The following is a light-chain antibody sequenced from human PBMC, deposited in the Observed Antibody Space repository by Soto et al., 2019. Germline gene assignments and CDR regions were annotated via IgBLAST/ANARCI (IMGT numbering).Light chain of an antibody. J-gene: IGKJ1*01. Sequence: EIVMTQSPATLSLSPGERATLSCRASQSVSSNLAWYQQKPGQAPSLLTFGASTRATGIPARFSGSGSGTEFTLNISSLQSEDFAVYYCQHYNNWPPGTFGQGTKVDIK. CDR2: GAS. V-gene: IGKV3-15*01. CDR1: QSVSSN. CDR3: QHYNNWPPGT.